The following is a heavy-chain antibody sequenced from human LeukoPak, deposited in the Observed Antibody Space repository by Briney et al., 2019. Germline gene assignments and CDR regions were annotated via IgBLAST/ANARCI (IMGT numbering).Heavy chain of an antibody. CDR3: AIEGGSSWKWGYYFGY. Sequence: GGSLRLSCAASGFTVSSNYMSWVRQAPGKGLEWVSVIYSGGSTYYADSVKGRFTISRDNSKNTLYLQMNSLRAEDTAVYYCAIEGGSSWKWGYYFGYWGQGTLVTVSS. V-gene: IGHV3-53*01. J-gene: IGHJ4*02. CDR1: GFTVSSNY. D-gene: IGHD6-13*01. CDR2: IYSGGST.